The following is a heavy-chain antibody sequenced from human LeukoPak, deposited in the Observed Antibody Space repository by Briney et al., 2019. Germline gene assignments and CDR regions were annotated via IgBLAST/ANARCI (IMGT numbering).Heavy chain of an antibody. J-gene: IGHJ4*02. CDR1: GFTFSGYG. CDR2: ISYDGSNK. Sequence: GKSLRLSCAGSGFTFSGYGMHWVRQAPGKGLEWVAVISYDGSNKYYADSVKGRFTISRDNSKNTLYLQMNSLRAEDTAVYYCARASSLANWGQGTLVTVSS. V-gene: IGHV3-30*03. CDR3: ARASSLAN.